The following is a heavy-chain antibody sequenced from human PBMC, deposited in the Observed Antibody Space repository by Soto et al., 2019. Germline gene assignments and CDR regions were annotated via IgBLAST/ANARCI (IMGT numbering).Heavy chain of an antibody. V-gene: IGHV4-34*01. CDR2: INHSGST. J-gene: IGHJ4*02. Sequence: SETLSLTCAVYGGSFSGYYWSWIRQPPGKGLEWIGEINHSGSTNYNPSLKSRVTISVDTSKNQFSLKLSSVTAADTAVYYCARVPTVVKPFYYWGQGTLVTAPQ. CDR1: GGSFSGYY. D-gene: IGHD4-17*01. CDR3: ARVPTVVKPFYY.